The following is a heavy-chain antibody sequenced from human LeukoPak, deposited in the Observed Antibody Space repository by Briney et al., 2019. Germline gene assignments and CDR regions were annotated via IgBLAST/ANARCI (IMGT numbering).Heavy chain of an antibody. D-gene: IGHD3-10*01. CDR3: ARDSPSYYYGSGYRGGFDP. CDR1: GGSIRSSSYY. V-gene: IGHV4-39*07. Sequence: SETLSLTCAVSGGSIRSSSYYLGWIRHPPGKGLEWIGNIYCSGNTYYNPSLKSRVTISVDTSKNQFSLKLSSVTAADTAVYYCARDSPSYYYGSGYRGGFDPWGQGTLVTVSS. J-gene: IGHJ5*02. CDR2: IYCSGNT.